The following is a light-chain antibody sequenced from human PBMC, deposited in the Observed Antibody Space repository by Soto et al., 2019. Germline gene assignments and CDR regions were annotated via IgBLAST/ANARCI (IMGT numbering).Light chain of an antibody. CDR3: MQATQFPWT. V-gene: IGKV2-24*01. Sequence: IVMTQTPLSSPVTLGQPASISCRSSQSLVHSDGNTYLSWLQQRPGQPPRLLIYKISNRLSGVPDRFSGSGAGTDFTLKIRRVEAEDFGLYYCMQATQFPWTFGQGTRVEIK. CDR2: KIS. J-gene: IGKJ1*01. CDR1: QSLVHSDGNTY.